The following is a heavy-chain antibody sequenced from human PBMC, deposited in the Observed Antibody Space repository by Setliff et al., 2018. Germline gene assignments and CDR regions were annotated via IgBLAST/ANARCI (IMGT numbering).Heavy chain of an antibody. V-gene: IGHV1-18*01. Sequence: ASVKVSCKASGYTFSNYGITWVRQAPGQGLEWMGWISAYTGNTKFAQKFQGRVTMTTDTSTSTAYLELRSLTSDDTAVYYCSKLVRYCTTPACQGASGAEFWGQGTLVTVSS. J-gene: IGHJ4*02. CDR2: ISAYTGNT. D-gene: IGHD2-8*01. CDR1: GYTFSNYG. CDR3: SKLVRYCTTPACQGASGAEF.